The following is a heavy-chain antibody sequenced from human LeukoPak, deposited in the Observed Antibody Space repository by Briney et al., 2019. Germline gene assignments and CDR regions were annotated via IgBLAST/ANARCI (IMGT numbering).Heavy chain of an antibody. CDR3: AKKAILVPAAMVDY. CDR1: GSTFSSYA. Sequence: GGSLRPSCAASGSTFSSYAMSWVPQPPGKGLEWVSAISGSGGSTYSAASVKGRFTKTRDNSKNSLNLQMNRLRAEDTAVYYCAKKAILVPAAMVDYWGEGTLVTVSS. V-gene: IGHV3-23*01. J-gene: IGHJ4*02. CDR2: ISGSGGST. D-gene: IGHD2-2*01.